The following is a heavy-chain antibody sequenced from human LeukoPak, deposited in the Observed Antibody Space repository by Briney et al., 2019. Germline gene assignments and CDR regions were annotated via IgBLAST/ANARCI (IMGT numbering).Heavy chain of an antibody. CDR1: GFTFSSYS. V-gene: IGHV3-21*01. Sequence: GGSLRLSCAASGFTFSSYSMNWVRQAPGKGLEWVSSISSSSSYIYYADSVKGRFTNSRDNAKNSLYLQMNSLRAEDTAVYYCARAGAVANYGMDVWGKGTTVTVSS. J-gene: IGHJ6*04. CDR2: ISSSSSYI. CDR3: ARAGAVANYGMDV. D-gene: IGHD6-19*01.